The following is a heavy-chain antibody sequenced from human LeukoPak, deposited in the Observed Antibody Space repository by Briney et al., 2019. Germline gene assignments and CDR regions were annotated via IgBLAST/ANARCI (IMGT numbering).Heavy chain of an antibody. CDR3: ARDPYGDYYFDY. V-gene: IGHV4-31*03. J-gene: IGHJ4*02. D-gene: IGHD4-17*01. Sequence: SQTLSLTCTVSGGSISSGGYYWSWIRQHPGKGLEWIGYIYYGGSTYYNPSLKSRVTISVDTSKNQFSLKLSSVTAADTAVYYCARDPYGDYYFDYWGQGTLVTVSS. CDR1: GGSISSGGYY. CDR2: IYYGGST.